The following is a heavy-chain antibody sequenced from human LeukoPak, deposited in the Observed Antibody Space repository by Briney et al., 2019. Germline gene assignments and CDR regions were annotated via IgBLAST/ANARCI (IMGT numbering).Heavy chain of an antibody. CDR3: ARLNSSSWYPYFDF. V-gene: IGHV1-69*13. CDR2: IIPIFGTA. D-gene: IGHD6-13*01. J-gene: IGHJ4*02. Sequence: EASVKVSCKASGGTFSSYAISWARQAPGQGLEWMGGIIPIFGTANYAQKFQGRVTITADESTSTAYMELSSLRSEDTAVYYCARLNSSSWYPYFDFWGQGTLVTVSS. CDR1: GGTFSSYA.